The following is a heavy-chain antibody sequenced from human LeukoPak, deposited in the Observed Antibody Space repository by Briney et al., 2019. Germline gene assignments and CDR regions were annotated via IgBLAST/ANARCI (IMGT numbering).Heavy chain of an antibody. Sequence: ASVKVSCKVSGYTLTELSMHWVRQAPGKGLEWMGGFDPEDGVTIYAQKFHGRVTMTEDTSTDTAYMELSSLRSEDTAVYYCATDLVGDPSTYFDYWGQGTLVTVSS. D-gene: IGHD2-21*02. CDR3: ATDLVGDPSTYFDY. V-gene: IGHV1-24*01. J-gene: IGHJ4*02. CDR1: GYTLTELS. CDR2: FDPEDGVT.